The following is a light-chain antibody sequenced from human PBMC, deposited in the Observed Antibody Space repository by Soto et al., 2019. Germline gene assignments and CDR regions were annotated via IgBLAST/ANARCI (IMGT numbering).Light chain of an antibody. Sequence: EIVMTQSPGTLSLSPGDRATLSCRASQSVSSSYLAWYQQKPGQAPRLLIYGASSRATGIPDRFSGSGSGTDFTLTISRLEPEDFAVYYCQQYGSSSVTFGQGTKVDI. CDR1: QSVSSSY. J-gene: IGKJ1*01. V-gene: IGKV3-20*01. CDR2: GAS. CDR3: QQYGSSSVT.